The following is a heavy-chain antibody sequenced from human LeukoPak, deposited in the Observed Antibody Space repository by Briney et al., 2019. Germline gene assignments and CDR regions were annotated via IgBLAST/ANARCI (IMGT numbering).Heavy chain of an antibody. CDR1: RFTFSTYA. V-gene: IGHV3-23*01. J-gene: IGHJ5*02. D-gene: IGHD3-10*01. CDR3: AKGFPGGSGNWFDP. CDR2: ISRNGAGT. Sequence: GGSLRLSCAASRFTFSTYAMSWVRQAPWKGLEWVSTISRNGAGTYYADSVKGRFTISRDNSKNTLFLQMNSLRVEDTAVYYCAKGFPGGSGNWFDPWGQGTLVTVSS.